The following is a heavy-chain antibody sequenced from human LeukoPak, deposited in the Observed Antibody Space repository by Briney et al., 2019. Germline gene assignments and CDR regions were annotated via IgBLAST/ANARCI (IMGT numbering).Heavy chain of an antibody. CDR3: ARVKWGGDAFDI. Sequence: ASVKVSCKASGHTFTGYYMHWVRQAPGQGLEWMGWINPNSGGTNYAQKFQGRVTMTRDTSISTAYMELSRLRSDDTAVYYCARVKWGGDAFDIWGQGTMVTVSS. CDR2: INPNSGGT. CDR1: GHTFTGYY. D-gene: IGHD1-26*01. J-gene: IGHJ3*02. V-gene: IGHV1-2*02.